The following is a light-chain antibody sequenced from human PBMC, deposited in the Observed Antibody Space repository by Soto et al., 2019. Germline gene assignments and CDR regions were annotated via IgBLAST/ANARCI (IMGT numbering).Light chain of an antibody. V-gene: IGLV1-40*01. Sequence: QSVLTQPPSASGTPGQRVTISCTGSSSNIGAGYPVHWYQQLPGTAPKLLVAGNRPSGVPDRFSVSKSGASASLAIAGLQAEDEADYSCQSYDSSLSRRRVFGGGTTLTVL. CDR2: G. J-gene: IGLJ3*02. CDR3: QSYDSSLSRRRV. CDR1: SSNIGAGYP.